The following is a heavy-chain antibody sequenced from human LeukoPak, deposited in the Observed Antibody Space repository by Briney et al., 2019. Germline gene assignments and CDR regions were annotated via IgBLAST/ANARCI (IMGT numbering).Heavy chain of an antibody. CDR1: GLTVSSNY. V-gene: IGHV3-53*01. CDR2: IYSGGTT. Sequence: GGSLRLSCAASGLTVSSNYMTWVRQAPGKGLEWVSVIYSGGTTYYADSVKGRFTISRDNSKNTVYLQMNSLRGEDTAVYYCAREHYFYHMDGWGEGTTVTVSS. J-gene: IGHJ6*03. CDR3: AREHYFYHMDG.